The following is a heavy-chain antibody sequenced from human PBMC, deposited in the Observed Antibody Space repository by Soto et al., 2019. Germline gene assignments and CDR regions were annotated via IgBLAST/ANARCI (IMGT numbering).Heavy chain of an antibody. CDR2: IKCSGRT. Sequence: SETLSLTCAVSGASVSGNYWSWILQPPGKRLESISEIKCSGRTNYGPTLKSRVSISVDASKNEYSPKLRSVTAADTAVYYCAREVSEAMATIGDTSFDYWGQGTLVTVSS. CDR1: GASVSGNY. D-gene: IGHD5-12*01. V-gene: IGHV4-34*01. J-gene: IGHJ4*02. CDR3: AREVSEAMATIGDTSFDY.